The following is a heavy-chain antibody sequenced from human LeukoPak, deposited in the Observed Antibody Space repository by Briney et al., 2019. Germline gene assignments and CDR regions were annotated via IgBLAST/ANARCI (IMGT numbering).Heavy chain of an antibody. CDR2: IYTSGST. Sequence: PSETLSLTCTVSGGSISSYYWSWIRQPAGKGLERIGRIYTSGSTNYNPSIESRVTISVDKSKNQFSLKLSSVTAADTAVYYCARLNPYDSSGYYTEDAFDIWGQGTMVTVSS. J-gene: IGHJ3*02. CDR3: ARLNPYDSSGYYTEDAFDI. CDR1: GGSISSYY. D-gene: IGHD3-22*01. V-gene: IGHV4-4*07.